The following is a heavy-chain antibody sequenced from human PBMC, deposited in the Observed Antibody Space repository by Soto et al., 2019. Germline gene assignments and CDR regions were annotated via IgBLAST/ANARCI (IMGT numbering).Heavy chain of an antibody. D-gene: IGHD6-6*01. CDR2: IYPGDSDT. CDR3: XRHQQLAPSYYYYGMDV. J-gene: IGHJ6*02. Sequence: GESLKISCKGSGYSFTSYWIGWVRQMPGKGLELMGIIYPGDSDTRYSPSFQGQVTISADKSISTAYLQWSSLKASDTAMYYCXRHQQLAPSYYYYGMDVWGRGTTVTVSS. V-gene: IGHV5-51*01. CDR1: GYSFTSYW.